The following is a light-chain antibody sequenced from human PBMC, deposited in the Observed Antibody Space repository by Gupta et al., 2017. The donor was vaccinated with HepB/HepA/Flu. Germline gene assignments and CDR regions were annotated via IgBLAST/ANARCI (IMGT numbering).Light chain of an antibody. CDR2: DAS. V-gene: IGKV3-11*01. CDR3: QQRSYWPYT. Sequence: EIVLTQSPATLSLSPGERATLSCRASQSVRNYLAWYQQKPGQAPRLLIYDASNRATDIPARFSGSGTGPDFTLTISSLEPEDFAIYYCQQRSYWPYTFGQGTKMDIK. CDR1: QSVRNY. J-gene: IGKJ2*01.